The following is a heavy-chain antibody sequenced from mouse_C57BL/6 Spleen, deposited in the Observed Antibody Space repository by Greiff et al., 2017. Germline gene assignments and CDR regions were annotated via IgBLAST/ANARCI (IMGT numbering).Heavy chain of an antibody. CDR3: ARGGNYDYDGAWFAY. J-gene: IGHJ3*01. V-gene: IGHV1-9*01. Sequence: QVQLQQSGAELMKPGASVKLSCKATGYTFTGYWIEWVKQRPGHGLEWIGEILPGSGSTNYNEKFKGKATFTADTSSNTAYMQLSSLTTEDSAIYDCARGGNYDYDGAWFAYWGQGTLVTVSA. D-gene: IGHD2-4*01. CDR1: GYTFTGYW. CDR2: ILPGSGST.